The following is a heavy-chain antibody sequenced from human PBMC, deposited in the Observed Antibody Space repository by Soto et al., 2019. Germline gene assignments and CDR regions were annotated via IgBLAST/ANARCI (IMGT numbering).Heavy chain of an antibody. V-gene: IGHV4-34*01. CDR1: GGSLSGYY. J-gene: IGHJ4*02. CDR2: INHSGSA. D-gene: IGHD5-12*01. CDR3: ARTLLEMATTPTFEY. Sequence: SETLSLTCAVYGGSLSGYYWSWIRQSPGKGLEWIGQINHSGSANYHPSLKSRVTIFLHTSGNEFSLELSSVTAADTSVYYCARTLLEMATTPTFEYWGQGALVTVSS.